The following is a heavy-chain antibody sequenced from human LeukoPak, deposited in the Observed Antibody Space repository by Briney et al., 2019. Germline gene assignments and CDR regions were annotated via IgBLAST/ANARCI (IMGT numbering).Heavy chain of an antibody. J-gene: IGHJ4*02. CDR3: ATLHGSDYYDSSGDFDY. V-gene: IGHV4-39*01. D-gene: IGHD3-22*01. Sequence: SEALSLTCTVSVGSLSSSSDYWGWVRQPPGNGLERLGCIYYSGITYYNPSLKSRVPISVDTSKNRFSLKLRSVTAADTAVYYCATLHGSDYYDSSGDFDYWGQGTLVTVSS. CDR2: IYYSGIT. CDR1: VGSLSSSSDY.